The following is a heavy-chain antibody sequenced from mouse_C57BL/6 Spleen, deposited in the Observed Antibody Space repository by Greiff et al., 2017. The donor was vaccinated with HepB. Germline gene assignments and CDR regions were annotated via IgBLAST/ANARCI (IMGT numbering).Heavy chain of an antibody. CDR3: VRHLRAMDY. CDR2: IRSKSNNYAT. CDR1: GFSFNTYA. J-gene: IGHJ4*01. V-gene: IGHV10-1*01. D-gene: IGHD1-1*01. Sequence: DVHLVESGGGLVQPKGSLKLSCAASGFSFNTYAMNWVRQAPGKGLEWVARIRSKSNNYATYYADSVKDRFTISRDDSESMLYLQMNNLKTEDTAMYYCVRHLRAMDYWGQGTSVTVSS.